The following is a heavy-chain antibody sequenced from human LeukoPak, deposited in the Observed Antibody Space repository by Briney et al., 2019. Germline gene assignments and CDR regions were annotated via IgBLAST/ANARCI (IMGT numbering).Heavy chain of an antibody. CDR3: ARQGGTLLWFGELLSDQNYYFDY. V-gene: IGHV4-34*01. J-gene: IGHJ4*02. Sequence: PSETLSLTCAVYGGSFSGYYWSWIRQPPGKGLEWIGEINHSGSTYYNPSLKSRVTISVDTSKNQFSLKLSSVTAADTAVYYCARQGGTLLWFGELLSDQNYYFDYWGQGTLVTVSS. CDR2: INHSGST. D-gene: IGHD3-10*01. CDR1: GGSFSGYY.